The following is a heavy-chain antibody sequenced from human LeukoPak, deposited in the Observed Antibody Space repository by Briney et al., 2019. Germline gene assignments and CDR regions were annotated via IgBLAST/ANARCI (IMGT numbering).Heavy chain of an antibody. V-gene: IGHV3-11*03. CDR1: GFXFSDYY. Sequence: PVGSLRLSCGASGFXFSDYYISWIRQAPGKGLEWVSYISSSSSYTNYADSVKGRFTISRDNAKTSLYLQMTSLRAEDTAVYYCASVDTAMVRDWGQGTLVTVSS. CDR3: ASVDTAMVRD. CDR2: ISSSSSYT. J-gene: IGHJ4*02. D-gene: IGHD5-18*01.